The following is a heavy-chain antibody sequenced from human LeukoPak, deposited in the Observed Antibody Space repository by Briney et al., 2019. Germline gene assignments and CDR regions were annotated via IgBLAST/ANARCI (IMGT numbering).Heavy chain of an antibody. D-gene: IGHD2-15*01. CDR1: GGSISSYY. J-gene: IGHJ2*01. CDR3: ARGYCSGGSCHSGRYYFDF. V-gene: IGHV4-59*01. CDR2: IFYSGST. Sequence: SETLSLTCTVSGGSISSYYWTWIRQPPGKGLEWIGYIFYSGSTNYSPSLKSRVAISVETSKNQFSLKLNSVTTAGTAVYYCARGYCSGGSCHSGRYYFDFWGRGTLVTVSS.